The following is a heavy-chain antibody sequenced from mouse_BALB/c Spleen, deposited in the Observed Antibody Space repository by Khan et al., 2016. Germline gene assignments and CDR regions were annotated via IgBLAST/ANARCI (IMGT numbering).Heavy chain of an antibody. CDR3: ARGDYDGYYAMDY. V-gene: IGHV1S34*01. J-gene: IGHJ4*01. D-gene: IGHD2-4*01. CDR1: GYSFTGYY. CDR2: ISCYNGAT. Sequence: LVKTGASVKISCKASGYSFTGYYMHWVKQSHGKRLEWFGYISCYNGATNYNQKFKGKATFTVDTYSSTAYMQFNSLTSEDSAVYYCARGDYDGYYAMDYWGQGTSVTVSS.